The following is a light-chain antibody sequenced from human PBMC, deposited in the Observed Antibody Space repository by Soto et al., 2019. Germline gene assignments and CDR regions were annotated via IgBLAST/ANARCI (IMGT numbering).Light chain of an antibody. Sequence: QSVLTQPPSVSGAPGQRVTIPCTGSSSNIGSFYDVHWYQQLPGTVPKLLIYGDNKRPSGVPDRFSGSKSGTAASLAITGLQAEDEADYYCQSYDNSLNHVVFGGGTQLTVL. CDR2: GDN. V-gene: IGLV1-40*01. J-gene: IGLJ2*01. CDR3: QSYDNSLNHVV. CDR1: SSNIGSFYD.